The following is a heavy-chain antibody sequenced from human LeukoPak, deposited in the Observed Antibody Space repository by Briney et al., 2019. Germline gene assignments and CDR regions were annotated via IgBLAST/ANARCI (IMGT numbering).Heavy chain of an antibody. D-gene: IGHD5-18*01. CDR3: ARGASGYSYG. J-gene: IGHJ4*02. CDR2: INSDGTST. V-gene: IGHV3-74*01. Sequence: GGSLRLSCAASGFTFSSYWMHWVRQPPGKGLVWVSRINSDGTSTSYADSVKGRFTISRDNAENTLYLQMNSLRAEDTAVYYCARGASGYSYGWGQGTLVTVSS. CDR1: GFTFSSYW.